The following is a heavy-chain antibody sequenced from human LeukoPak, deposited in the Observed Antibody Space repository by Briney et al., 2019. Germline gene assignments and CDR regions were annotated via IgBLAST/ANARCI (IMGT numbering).Heavy chain of an antibody. Sequence: GRSLRLSCAASGFTFTTYPMHWVRQAPGKGLEWVAVISYDGTNTDYADSVKGRFTISRDNFRNTLYLQMNSLRAEDTAVYYCAREWGLRLFDFWGREPWSPSPQ. V-gene: IGHV3-30-3*01. CDR1: GFTFTTYP. J-gene: IGHJ4*02. CDR2: ISYDGTNT. D-gene: IGHD3-16*01. CDR3: AREWGLRLFDF.